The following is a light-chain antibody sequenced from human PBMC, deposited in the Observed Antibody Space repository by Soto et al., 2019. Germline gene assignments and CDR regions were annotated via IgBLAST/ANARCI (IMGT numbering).Light chain of an antibody. Sequence: DILMTQSPATLSGSVGDRVTITCRASQTISSWLAWYQQKPGKAPKLLIYKASTLTSGVPSRFSGSGSGTEFTLTISSLQPDDFATYYCQHYNSYSEAFGQGTKVDIK. CDR1: QTISSW. V-gene: IGKV1-5*03. CDR3: QHYNSYSEA. CDR2: KAS. J-gene: IGKJ1*01.